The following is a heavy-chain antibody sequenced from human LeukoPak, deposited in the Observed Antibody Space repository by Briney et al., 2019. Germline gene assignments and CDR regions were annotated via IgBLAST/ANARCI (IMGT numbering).Heavy chain of an antibody. V-gene: IGHV1-18*01. CDR1: GYTFTSYG. J-gene: IGHJ4*02. CDR3: ASGIAVAGTIY. D-gene: IGHD6-19*01. CDR2: ISAYNGNT. Sequence: ASVKVSCKASGYTFTSYGISWVRQAPGQGLEWMGWISAYNGNTNYAQKFQGRVTITADKSTSTAYMELSSLRSEDTAVYYCASGIAVAGTIYWGQGTLVTVSS.